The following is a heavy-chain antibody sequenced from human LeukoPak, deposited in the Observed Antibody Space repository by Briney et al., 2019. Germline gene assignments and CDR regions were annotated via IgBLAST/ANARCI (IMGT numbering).Heavy chain of an antibody. CDR3: ARPQSGSYYFDY. J-gene: IGHJ4*02. D-gene: IGHD1-26*01. V-gene: IGHV1-8*01. CDR1: GYTFTSYD. Sequence: ASVKVSCKASGYTFTSYDINWVRQATGQGLEWTGWMNPNSGNTGYAQKFQGRVTMTRNTSISTAYMELSSLRSEDTAVYYCARPQSGSYYFDYWGQGTLVTVSS. CDR2: MNPNSGNT.